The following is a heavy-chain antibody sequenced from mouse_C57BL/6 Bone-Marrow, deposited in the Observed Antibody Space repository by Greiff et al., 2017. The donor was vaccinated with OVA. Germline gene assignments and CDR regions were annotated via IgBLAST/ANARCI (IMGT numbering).Heavy chain of an antibody. D-gene: IGHD1-1*01. CDR3: AREVITTVVAPGYFDY. V-gene: IGHV1-50*01. J-gene: IGHJ2*01. CDR2: IDPSDSYT. CDR1: GYTFTSYW. Sequence: VQLQQPGAELVKPGASVKLSCKASGYTFTSYWMQWVKQRPGQGLEWIGEIDPSDSYTNYNQKFKGKATLTVDTSSSTAYMQLSSLTSEDSAVYYGAREVITTVVAPGYFDYWGQGTTLTVSS.